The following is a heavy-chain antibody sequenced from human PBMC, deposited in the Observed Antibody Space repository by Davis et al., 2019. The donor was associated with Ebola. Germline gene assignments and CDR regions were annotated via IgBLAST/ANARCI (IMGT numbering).Heavy chain of an antibody. J-gene: IGHJ4*02. CDR2: ISGSGGST. CDR1: GFTFSSYA. Sequence: GESLKISCAASGFTFSSYAMSWVRQAPGKGLEWVSAISGSGGSTYYADSVKGRFTISRDNSKNTLYLQMNSLRAEDTAVYYCAKGRVATMVQGVYDYWGQGTLVTVSS. V-gene: IGHV3-23*01. D-gene: IGHD3-10*01. CDR3: AKGRVATMVQGVYDY.